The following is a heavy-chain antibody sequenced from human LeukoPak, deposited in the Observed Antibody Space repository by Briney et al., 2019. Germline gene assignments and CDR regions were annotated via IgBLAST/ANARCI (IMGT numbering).Heavy chain of an antibody. Sequence: PGPSLRLSCAVSGFTFGDYGMTWVRQAPGKGLELVSGINWNGGSIAYADSVKGRFTVSRDNAKNSLYLQMNSLRAEDTAFYHCARRSNRYSYGSNFDYWGQGTLVTVSS. V-gene: IGHV3-20*01. CDR3: ARRSNRYSYGSNFDY. CDR1: GFTFGDYG. J-gene: IGHJ4*02. CDR2: INWNGGSI. D-gene: IGHD5-18*01.